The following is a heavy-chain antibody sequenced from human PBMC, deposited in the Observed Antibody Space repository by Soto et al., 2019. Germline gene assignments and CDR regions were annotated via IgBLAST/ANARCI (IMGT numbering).Heavy chain of an antibody. CDR3: ARGRYGDY. CDR2: ISAHNGNT. D-gene: IGHD1-1*01. V-gene: IGHV1-18*01. CDR1: GYTFTSYG. J-gene: IGHJ4*02. Sequence: QVHLVQSGAEVKKPGASVKGSCKASGYTFTSYGITWVRQAPGQGLEWMGWISAHNGNTDYAQKLQGRVIVTRDTSTSTAYMVLRSLISDDTAMYYCARGRYGDYWGQGALVTVAS.